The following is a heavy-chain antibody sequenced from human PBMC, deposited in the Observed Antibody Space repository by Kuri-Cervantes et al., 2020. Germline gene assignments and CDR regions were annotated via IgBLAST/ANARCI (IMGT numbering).Heavy chain of an antibody. J-gene: IGHJ6*03. CDR2: IYYSGST. V-gene: IGHV4-61*01. D-gene: IGHD3-16*02. CDR1: GYSISSGYY. Sequence: ESLKISCAVSGYSISSGYYWGWIRQPPGKGLEWIGYIYYSGSTNYNPSLKSRVTISVDTSKNQFSLKLSSVTAADTAVYYCARRSGVWGSYRYTDYYYYYMDVWGKGTTVTISS. CDR3: ARRSGVWGSYRYTDYYYYYMDV.